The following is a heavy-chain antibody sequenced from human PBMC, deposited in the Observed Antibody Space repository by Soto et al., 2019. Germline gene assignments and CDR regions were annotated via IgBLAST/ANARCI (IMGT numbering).Heavy chain of an antibody. CDR1: GYSFTSYW. CDR3: ARYIGSTVTTLVNWFDP. V-gene: IGHV5-51*03. J-gene: IGHJ5*02. D-gene: IGHD4-17*01. Sequence: EVQLVQSGAEVKKPGESLKISCKGSGYSFTSYWIGWARQMPGKGLEWMGIIYPGDSDTRYSPSFQGQVTISADKSISPAYLQWSSLKASDHAMYYCARYIGSTVTTLVNWFDPWGQGTLVTVSS. CDR2: IYPGDSDT.